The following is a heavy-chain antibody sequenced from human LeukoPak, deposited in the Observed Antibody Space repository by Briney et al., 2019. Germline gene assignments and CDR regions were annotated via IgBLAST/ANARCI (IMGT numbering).Heavy chain of an antibody. CDR3: ARVSRLGPGDY. Sequence: PSETLSLTCTVSGGSISSSSYYWGWIRQPPGKGLEWIGSIYYSGSTYYNPSLKSRVTISVDTSKNQFSLKLSSVTAADTAVYYCARVSRLGPGDYWGQGTLVTVSS. V-gene: IGHV4-39*07. J-gene: IGHJ4*02. D-gene: IGHD3-10*01. CDR2: IYYSGST. CDR1: GGSISSSSYY.